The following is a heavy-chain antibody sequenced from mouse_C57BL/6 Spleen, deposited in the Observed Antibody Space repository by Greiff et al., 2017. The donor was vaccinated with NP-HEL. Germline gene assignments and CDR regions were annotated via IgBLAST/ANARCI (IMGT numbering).Heavy chain of an antibody. D-gene: IGHD1-1*01. Sequence: VQLQQSGAELVRPGASVTLSCKASGYTFTDYEMHWVKQTPVHGLEWIGAIDPETGGTAYNQKFKGKAILTADKSSSTAYMELRSLTSEDSAGYYCTRDYYGSSFDYWGQGTTLTVSS. CDR1: GYTFTDYE. J-gene: IGHJ2*01. CDR2: IDPETGGT. V-gene: IGHV1-15*01. CDR3: TRDYYGSSFDY.